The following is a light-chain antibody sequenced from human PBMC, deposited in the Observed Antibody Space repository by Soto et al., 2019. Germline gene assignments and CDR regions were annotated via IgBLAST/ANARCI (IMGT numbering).Light chain of an antibody. Sequence: DIVMTQSPLSLPVTPGEPASISCRSSQSLLHSNGYNYLDWYLQKPGQSPQLLIYLGSNRASGVPDRVIGSVSGTDFTLKISRVEAEDVGVYYCMQALQTPRTFGQGTRLEIK. CDR2: LGS. V-gene: IGKV2-28*01. CDR3: MQALQTPRT. J-gene: IGKJ5*01. CDR1: QSLLHSNGYNY.